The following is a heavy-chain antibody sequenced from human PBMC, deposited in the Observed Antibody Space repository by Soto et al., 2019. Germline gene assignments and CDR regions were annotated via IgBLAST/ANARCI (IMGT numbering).Heavy chain of an antibody. J-gene: IGHJ6*03. V-gene: IGHV3-30*18. CDR2: ISYDSNIK. CDR3: AKDSRLWSGERGAYYYYMDV. Sequence: GGSLRLSCTASGFTFSSYGMHWVRQAPGKGLEWVAVISYDSNIKYHVDSLKGRITISRDNSKNTLYLEMNSLRTEDTAVYYCAKDSRLWSGERGAYYYYMDVWGKGTTVTVSS. D-gene: IGHD3-10*01. CDR1: GFTFSSYG.